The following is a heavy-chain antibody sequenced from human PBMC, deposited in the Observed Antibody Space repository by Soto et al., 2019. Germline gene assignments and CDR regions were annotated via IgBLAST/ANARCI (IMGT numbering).Heavy chain of an antibody. CDR1: CGSISNHY. CDR3: TRANWYSEY. V-gene: IGHV4-59*11. Sequence: QVQLQESGPGLVKPSETLSLTCSVSCGSISNHYWSWIRQPPGKGLEWIGYIYYNGNTNYNPSLKSRVTMSVDTSRNQISLKLTTVTAADPAVYYCTRANWYSEYWGQGTLVTVSS. CDR2: IYYNGNT. J-gene: IGHJ4*02. D-gene: IGHD7-27*01.